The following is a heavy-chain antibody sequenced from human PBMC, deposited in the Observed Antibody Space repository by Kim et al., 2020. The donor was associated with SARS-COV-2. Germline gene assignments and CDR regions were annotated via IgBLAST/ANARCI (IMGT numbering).Heavy chain of an antibody. CDR1: GGSISSSSYY. V-gene: IGHV4-39*07. CDR2: IYYSGST. Sequence: SETLSPTCTVSGGSISSSSYYWGWIRQPPGKGLEWIGSIYYSGSTYYNPSLKSRVTISVDTSKNQFSLKLSSVTAADTAVYYCARDHYDILTGSDRGIDP. J-gene: IGHJ5*02. D-gene: IGHD3-9*01. CDR3: ARDHYDILTGSDRGIDP.